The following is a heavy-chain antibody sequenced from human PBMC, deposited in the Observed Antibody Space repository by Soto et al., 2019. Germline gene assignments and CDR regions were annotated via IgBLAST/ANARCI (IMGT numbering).Heavy chain of an antibody. J-gene: IGHJ4*02. Sequence: QVQLVQSGAEVKKPGASVKVSCKASGYTFTTYAMHWVRQAPGQRLEWMGWINAGNGNTRYSQKFQGRVTITRDTSANIAYMELSSLSSEDTAVYYCARAYSSSWFSDNWGQGPLVTVSS. CDR2: INAGNGNT. CDR3: ARAYSSSWFSDN. V-gene: IGHV1-3*01. CDR1: GYTFTTYA. D-gene: IGHD6-13*01.